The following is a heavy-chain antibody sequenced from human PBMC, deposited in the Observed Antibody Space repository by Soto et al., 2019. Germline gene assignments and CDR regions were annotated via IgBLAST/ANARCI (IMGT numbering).Heavy chain of an antibody. CDR1: GFTFSDFA. D-gene: IGHD3-3*01. Sequence: QVQLVESGGGVVQPGRSLRLACAASGFTFSDFAIHWVRQAPGKGLEWVAVISNDGRDKYYADSVKGRFTVSRDNSKNTLYLQMNSLRVEHTAVYYCARGGITIFGVERHYYAMDVWGQGTTVTVSS. J-gene: IGHJ6*02. CDR3: ARGGITIFGVERHYYAMDV. V-gene: IGHV3-30*04. CDR2: ISNDGRDK.